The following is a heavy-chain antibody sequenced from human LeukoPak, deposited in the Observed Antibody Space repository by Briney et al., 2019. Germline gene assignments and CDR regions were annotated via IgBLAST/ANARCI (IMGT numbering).Heavy chain of an antibody. J-gene: IGHJ4*02. CDR1: GGTFSSYA. CDR3: ARDHYYDSSGYYDY. D-gene: IGHD3-22*01. V-gene: IGHV1-69*04. CDR2: IIPILGIA. Sequence: SVTVSFTASGGTFSSYAISWVRQAPGQGLEWMGRIIPILGIANYAQKFQGRVTITADKSTSTAYMELSSLRSEDTAVYYCARDHYYDSSGYYDYWGQGTLVTVSS.